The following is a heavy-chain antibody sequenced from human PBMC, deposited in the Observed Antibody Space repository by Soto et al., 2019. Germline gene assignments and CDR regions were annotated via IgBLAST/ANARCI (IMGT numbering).Heavy chain of an antibody. Sequence: VGSLRLSCAAAGFDFEDFAMHWVRQAPGRGLEWVSLINSDGTDSYYMDSVRGRFTISRDNGKNSLYLQLDRLRPEDTAFYFCAKALYYYDSSPLDHWGQGTLVTVSS. CDR2: INSDGTDS. J-gene: IGHJ4*02. D-gene: IGHD3-22*01. V-gene: IGHV3-43D*04. CDR3: AKALYYYDSSPLDH. CDR1: GFDFEDFA.